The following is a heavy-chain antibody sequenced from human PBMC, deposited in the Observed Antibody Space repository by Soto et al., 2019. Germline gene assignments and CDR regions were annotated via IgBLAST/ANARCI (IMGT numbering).Heavy chain of an antibody. V-gene: IGHV1-2*06. CDR2: INPNTGGT. Sequence: GSCQGSGYSFTRYYMHWGGQAPGQRFEWMGRINPNTGGTDYAQKFQGRVTMTRDTSIGTGYMELSSLSSDDTAMYYCARDVPFCSNVINCVGWDHWGQGPLVTVS. CDR1: GYSFTRYY. CDR3: ARDVPFCSNVINCVGWDH. J-gene: IGHJ4*02. D-gene: IGHD3-3*01.